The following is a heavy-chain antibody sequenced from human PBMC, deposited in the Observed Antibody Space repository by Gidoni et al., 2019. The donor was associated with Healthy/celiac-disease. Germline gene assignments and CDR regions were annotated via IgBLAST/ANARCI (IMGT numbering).Heavy chain of an antibody. V-gene: IGHV3-33*01. CDR1: GFTLSSYG. CDR2: ICYDGSNK. CDR3: ARGGSYYDYYYGMDV. Sequence: QVPLVEFGGGVVQPGRSLSLPCAAPGFTLSSYGMHWGRQAPGKGLEGVAVICYDGSNKYYADSVKGRFTISRDNSKNTLYLQMNGLRAEDTAVYYCARGGSYYDYYYGMDVWGQGTTVTVSS. J-gene: IGHJ6*02. D-gene: IGHD1-26*01.